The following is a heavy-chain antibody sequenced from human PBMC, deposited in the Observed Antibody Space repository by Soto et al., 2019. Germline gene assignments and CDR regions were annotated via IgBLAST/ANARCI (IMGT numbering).Heavy chain of an antibody. V-gene: IGHV1-69*18. CDR2: IIPLFGTT. CDR1: GCTFSTYT. CDR3: ARRLDDRADEGFDV. D-gene: IGHD3-16*01. Sequence: QVHLVQSGAEVRKPGSSVKVSCKTSGCTFSTYTIYWVRQAPGQGLEWMGRIIPLFGTTRYAQNFQDRVTITAEEYTSTTYMELSSLRAEDTALYYCARRLDDRADEGFDVWGEGTAVPVSA. J-gene: IGHJ3*01.